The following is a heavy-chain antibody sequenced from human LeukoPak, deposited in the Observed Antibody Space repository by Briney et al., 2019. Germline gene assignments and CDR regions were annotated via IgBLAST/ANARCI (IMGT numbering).Heavy chain of an antibody. Sequence: ASVKVSCKASGYTFTSYYIHWVRQAPGQGLEWMGIIRPSGGRASYPQNSQGRVTMTMDMSASTVHMELSSLTSEDTAMYYCAREPPESFRFDYWGQGAPVTVSS. J-gene: IGHJ4*02. D-gene: IGHD3-16*02. CDR1: GYTFTSYY. V-gene: IGHV1-46*01. CDR2: IRPSGGRA. CDR3: AREPPESFRFDY.